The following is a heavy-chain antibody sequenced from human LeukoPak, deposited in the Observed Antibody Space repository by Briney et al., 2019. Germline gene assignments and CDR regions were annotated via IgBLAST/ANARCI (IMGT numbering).Heavy chain of an antibody. CDR3: ARDEIPPYYYDSSGYFRYPFSRDY. CDR2: IIPIFGTA. V-gene: IGHV1-69*13. D-gene: IGHD3-22*01. Sequence: SVKVSCKASGGTFGSYAISWVRQAPGQGLEWMGGIIPIFGTANYAQKFQGRVTITADESTSTAYMELSSLRSEDTAVYYCARDEIPPYYYDSSGYFRYPFSRDYWGQGTLVTVSS. CDR1: GGTFGSYA. J-gene: IGHJ4*02.